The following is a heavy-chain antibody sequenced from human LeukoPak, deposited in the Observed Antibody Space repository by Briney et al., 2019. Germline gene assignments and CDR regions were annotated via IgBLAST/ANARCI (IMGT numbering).Heavy chain of an antibody. CDR2: IQTDGST. CDR1: GFTFTNFW. V-gene: IGHV3-74*01. J-gene: IGHJ5*01. CDR3: ARGLHWNDFNWFDS. Sequence: PGWSLRLSCAASGFTFTNFWMNWVRQTPGKGLMWVSRIQTDGSTRYAESVKGRFTISRDNAKNTVYLQMNTLSAEDTAIYYCARGLHWNDFNWFDSWGQGTLVTVSS. D-gene: IGHD1-1*01.